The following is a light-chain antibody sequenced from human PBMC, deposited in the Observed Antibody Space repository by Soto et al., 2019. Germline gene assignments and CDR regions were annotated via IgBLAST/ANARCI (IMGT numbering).Light chain of an antibody. CDR2: DVS. CDR1: SSDVGYYNY. V-gene: IGLV2-14*01. Sequence: QSALNQPASVSGSPGQSITISCTGTSSDVGYYNYVSWSQQHPGKAPKLMIYDVSYRPSGVSSRFSGSKSGNTASLTISGLQAEDEADYYCSSYTDTSTYVFGTGTKLTVL. CDR3: SSYTDTSTYV. J-gene: IGLJ1*01.